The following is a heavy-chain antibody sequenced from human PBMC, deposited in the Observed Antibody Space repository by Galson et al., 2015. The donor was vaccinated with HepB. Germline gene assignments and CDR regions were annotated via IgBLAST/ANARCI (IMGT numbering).Heavy chain of an antibody. J-gene: IGHJ3*02. CDR1: GFTVSSNY. CDR2: IYSGGST. D-gene: IGHD1-26*01. CDR3: AATSGSYGDAFDI. V-gene: IGHV3-53*01. Sequence: SLRLSCAASGFTVSSNYMSWVRQAPGKGLEWVSVIYSGGSTYYADSVKGRFTISRDNSKNTLYLQMNSLRAEDTAVYYCAATSGSYGDAFDIWGQGTMVTVSS.